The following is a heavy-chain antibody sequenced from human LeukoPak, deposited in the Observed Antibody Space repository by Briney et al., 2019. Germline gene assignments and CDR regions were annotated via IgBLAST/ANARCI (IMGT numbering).Heavy chain of an antibody. CDR2: ISSSGSTI. CDR1: GFTFSDYY. J-gene: IGHJ4*02. CDR3: AREYSSSWYIDY. D-gene: IGHD6-13*01. V-gene: IGHV3-11*04. Sequence: PGGSLRLSCAASGFTFSDYYMSWIRQAPGKGLEWVSYISSSGSTIYYADSVKGRFTISRDNAKNLLYLQMNSLRAEDTAVYYCAREYSSSWYIDYWGQGTLVTVSS.